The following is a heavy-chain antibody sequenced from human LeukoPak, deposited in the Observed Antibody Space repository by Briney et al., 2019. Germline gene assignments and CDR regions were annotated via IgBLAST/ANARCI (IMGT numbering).Heavy chain of an antibody. Sequence: GGSLRLSCAASGFTFSSYSMNWVRQAPGKGLEWVSSISSSSSYIYYADSVKGRFTISRDNAKNSLYLQMSSLRAEDTAVYYCSSGYRILYGMDVWGQGTTVTVSS. CDR3: SSGYRILYGMDV. D-gene: IGHD3-9*01. J-gene: IGHJ6*02. CDR2: ISSSSSYI. V-gene: IGHV3-21*01. CDR1: GFTFSSYS.